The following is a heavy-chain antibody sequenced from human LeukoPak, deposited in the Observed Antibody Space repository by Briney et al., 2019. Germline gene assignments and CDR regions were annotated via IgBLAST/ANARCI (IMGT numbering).Heavy chain of an antibody. CDR1: GYSFSSYW. J-gene: IGHJ4*02. V-gene: IGHV5-10-1*01. Sequence: GESLKISCKGSGYSFSSYWISWVRQTPGKGLEWMGRIDPSDSYTNYSPSFQGHVTISADKSISTAYLQWSSLKASDTAMYYCARHRGGGSIYYFDYWGQGTLVTVSS. CDR3: ARHRGGGSIYYFDY. D-gene: IGHD2-2*01. CDR2: IDPSDSYT.